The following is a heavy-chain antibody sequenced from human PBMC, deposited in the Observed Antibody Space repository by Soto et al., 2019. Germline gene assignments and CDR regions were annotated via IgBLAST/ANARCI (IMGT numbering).Heavy chain of an antibody. D-gene: IGHD2-21*02. Sequence: GGSLRLSCAASGFTFSAYAFHWVRQAPGQGLEWLSVISYDGRETHYADSVEGRFIISRDSSKKTAYLQMNGLRGDDTAVYFCATDPVAVTGSFIDSWGQGTLVTVSS. CDR1: GFTFSAYA. V-gene: IGHV3-30-3*01. CDR3: ATDPVAVTGSFIDS. CDR2: ISYDGRET. J-gene: IGHJ4*02.